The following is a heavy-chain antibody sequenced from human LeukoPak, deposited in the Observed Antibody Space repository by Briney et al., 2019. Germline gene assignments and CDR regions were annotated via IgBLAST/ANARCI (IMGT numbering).Heavy chain of an antibody. D-gene: IGHD1-26*01. Sequence: GGSLRLSCAAAGFTFRSYSMNWVRQAPGKGLEWVSSISSSSSYIYYADSVKGRFTISRDNAKNSLYLQMNSLRVADTAVYYCAGVSVSVGATPDYWGQGTLVTVSS. CDR2: ISSSSSYI. CDR1: GFTFRSYS. V-gene: IGHV3-21*06. CDR3: AGVSVSVGATPDY. J-gene: IGHJ4*02.